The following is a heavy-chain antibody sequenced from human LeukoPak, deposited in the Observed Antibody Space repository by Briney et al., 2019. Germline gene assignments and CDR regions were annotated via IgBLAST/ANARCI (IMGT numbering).Heavy chain of an antibody. CDR2: LYYSGST. V-gene: IGHV4-39*01. Sequence: SETLSLTCTVSGGSVSSGSYHWGWIRQPPGKGLEWIGNLYYSGSTYYNPSLKSRVTISVDTSKNQFSLKLSSVTAADTAVYYCARRHDGEFDYWGQGTLVTVSS. J-gene: IGHJ4*02. CDR1: GGSVSSGSYH. CDR3: ARRHDGEFDY. D-gene: IGHD3-10*01.